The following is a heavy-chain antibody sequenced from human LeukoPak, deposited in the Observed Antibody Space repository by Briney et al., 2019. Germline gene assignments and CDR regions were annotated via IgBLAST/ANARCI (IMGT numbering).Heavy chain of an antibody. J-gene: IGHJ4*02. CDR3: AKETGYCSSTSCPASLDY. CDR1: GFTFSSYA. Sequence: QPGGSLRLSCAASGFTFSSYAMSWVRQAPGKGLEWVSAISGSGGSTYYADSVNGRFTISRDNSKNTLYLHMNSLRAEDTAVYYCAKETGYCSSTSCPASLDYWGQGALVTVSS. V-gene: IGHV3-23*01. D-gene: IGHD2-2*01. CDR2: ISGSGGST.